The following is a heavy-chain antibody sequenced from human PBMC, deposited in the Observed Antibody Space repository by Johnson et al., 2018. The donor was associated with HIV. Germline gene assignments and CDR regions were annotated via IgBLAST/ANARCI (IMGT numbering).Heavy chain of an antibody. CDR1: GFTFSTNA. CDR2: ISDSGGRT. CDR3: AKSAPGYDSSGYRNAFDI. V-gene: IGHV3-23*04. J-gene: IGHJ3*02. D-gene: IGHD3-22*01. Sequence: VQLVESGGGLLQPGGSLRLSCAASGFTFSTNAMSWVRQAPGKGLEWVSGISDSGGRTDYADSVKGRFSISRDNSKTTLYLQMNSLRAEDTAVYYCAKSAPGYDSSGYRNAFDIWGQGTMVTVSS.